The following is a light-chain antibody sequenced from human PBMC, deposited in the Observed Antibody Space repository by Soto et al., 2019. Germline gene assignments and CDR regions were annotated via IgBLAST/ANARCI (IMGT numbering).Light chain of an antibody. V-gene: IGLV2-8*01. J-gene: IGLJ3*02. CDR3: TSYAGSDIWV. CDR2: EVS. CDR1: SSDVGAYNY. Sequence: QLVLTQPPSASGSPGQSVTISCTGTSSDVGAYNYVSWYQQYPGKAPKLMIYEVSKRPSGVPDRFSGSKSGKTASLTVSGLQPEDEADYYCTSYAGSDIWVFGGGTKL.